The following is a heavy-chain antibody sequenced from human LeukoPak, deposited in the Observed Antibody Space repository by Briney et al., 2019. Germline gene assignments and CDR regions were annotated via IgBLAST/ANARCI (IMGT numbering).Heavy chain of an antibody. D-gene: IGHD5-18*01. CDR1: GYSISSGYY. CDR3: AKSSYSIFDY. V-gene: IGHV4-38-2*02. Sequence: SETLPLTCTVSGYSISSGYYWGWIRQPPGKGLEWIGSIYHNGSTYYNPSLKSRVTISVDTSKNQFSLKLSSVTAADTAVYYCAKSSYSIFDYWGQGTLVTVSS. J-gene: IGHJ4*02. CDR2: IYHNGST.